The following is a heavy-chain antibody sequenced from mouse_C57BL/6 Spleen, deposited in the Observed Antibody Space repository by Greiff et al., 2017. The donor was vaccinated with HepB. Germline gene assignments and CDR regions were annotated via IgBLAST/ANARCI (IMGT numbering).Heavy chain of an antibody. Sequence: EVQLVESGGGLVKPGGSLKLSCAASGFTFSSYAMSWVRQTPEKRLEWVATISDGGSYTYYPDNVKGRFTISRDNAKNNLYLQMSHLKSEDTAMYYCARGGDGYYLYYFDYWGQGTTLTVSS. CDR2: ISDGGSYT. V-gene: IGHV5-4*01. CDR1: GFTFSSYA. D-gene: IGHD2-3*01. CDR3: ARGGDGYYLYYFDY. J-gene: IGHJ2*01.